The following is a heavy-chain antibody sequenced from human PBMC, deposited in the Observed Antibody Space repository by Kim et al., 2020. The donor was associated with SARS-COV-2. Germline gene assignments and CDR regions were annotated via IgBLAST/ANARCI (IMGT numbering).Heavy chain of an antibody. V-gene: IGHV4-39*02. CDR3: VRRKPVTGHWYFDL. J-gene: IGHJ2*01. Sequence: PSLKSRVTISVDTSKNHLSLKLNSLTAADTAVIYCVRRKPVTGHWYFDLWGRGTLVTVSS. D-gene: IGHD6-19*01.